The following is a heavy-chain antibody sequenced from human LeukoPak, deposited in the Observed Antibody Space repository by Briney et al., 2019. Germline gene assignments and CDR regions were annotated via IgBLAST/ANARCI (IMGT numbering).Heavy chain of an antibody. D-gene: IGHD4-17*01. V-gene: IGHV3-23*01. CDR2: IINSGGST. CDR3: AKDIYGDYGGLDY. CDR1: GFTFSNYA. J-gene: IGHJ4*02. Sequence: PGGSLRLSCAASGFTFSNYAMNWVRQASGKGLEWVSTIINSGGSTYYADSVKGRFTISRDSSKNTLYLQMNSLRDEDTAVYYCAKDIYGDYGGLDYWGQGTLVTVSS.